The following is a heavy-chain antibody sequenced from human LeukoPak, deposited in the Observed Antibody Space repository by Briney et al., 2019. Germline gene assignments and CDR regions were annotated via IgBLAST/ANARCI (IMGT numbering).Heavy chain of an antibody. CDR2: IYYSGST. J-gene: IGHJ4*02. CDR3: ATYIVGARHFDY. D-gene: IGHD1-26*01. Sequence: SETLSLTCTVSGGSVSSGSYYWSWIRQLPGKGLEWIGYIYYSGSTNYNPSLKSRVTISVDTSKNQFSLKLSSVTAADTAVYFCATYIVGARHFDYWGQGTLVTVSS. CDR1: GGSVSSGSYY. V-gene: IGHV4-61*01.